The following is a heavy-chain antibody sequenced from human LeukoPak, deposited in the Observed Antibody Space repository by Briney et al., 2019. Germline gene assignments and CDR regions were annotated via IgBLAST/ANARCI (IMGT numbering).Heavy chain of an antibody. V-gene: IGHV3-30*04. D-gene: IGHD2-2*01. CDR3: ARDRFWSVVPAAIPYYSDY. CDR2: ISYDGSNK. J-gene: IGHJ4*02. Sequence: PGGSLRLSCAASGFTFSSYAMHWVRQAPGKGLEWVAVISYDGSNKYYADSVKGRFTISRDNSKNTLYLQMNSLRAEDTAVYYCARDRFWSVVPAAIPYYSDYWGQGTLVTVSS. CDR1: GFTFSSYA.